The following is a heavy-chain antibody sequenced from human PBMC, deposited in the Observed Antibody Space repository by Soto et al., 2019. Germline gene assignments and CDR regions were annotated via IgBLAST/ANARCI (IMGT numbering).Heavy chain of an antibody. Sequence: GVPMRLCCSASGVNFIGYAVSWVSKTPGKGLEWVSAISGSGGSTYYADSVKGRFTISRDNSKNTLYLQMNSLRAEDTAVYYCAKVPIVVVVAATGDAFDIWGQGTMVTVSS. D-gene: IGHD2-15*01. CDR3: AKVPIVVVVAATGDAFDI. CDR1: GVNFIGYA. J-gene: IGHJ3*02. V-gene: IGHV3-23*01. CDR2: ISGSGGST.